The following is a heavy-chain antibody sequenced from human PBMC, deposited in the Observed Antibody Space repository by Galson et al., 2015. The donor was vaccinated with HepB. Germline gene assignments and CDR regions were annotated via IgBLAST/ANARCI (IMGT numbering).Heavy chain of an antibody. Sequence: SETLSLTCTVSGGSISSSSYYWGWIRQPPGKGLEWIGSIYYSGSTYYNPSLKSRVTISVDTSKNQFSLKLSSVTAADTAVYYCARRLGGVVIPFDPWGQRTPVTVSS. J-gene: IGHJ5*02. CDR1: GGSISSSSYY. V-gene: IGHV4-39*01. D-gene: IGHD3-3*01. CDR2: IYYSGST. CDR3: ARRLGGVVIPFDP.